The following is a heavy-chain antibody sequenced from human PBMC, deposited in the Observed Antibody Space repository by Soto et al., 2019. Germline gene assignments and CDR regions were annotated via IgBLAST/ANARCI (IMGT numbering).Heavy chain of an antibody. CDR1: GFTFSTYA. J-gene: IGHJ4*02. CDR3: AKKSSGNSYFYFDY. D-gene: IGHD1-26*01. CDR2: LSDSGGST. V-gene: IGHV3-23*01. Sequence: GGSLRLSCAASGFTFSTYAVSWVRQAPGKGLEWVSALSDSGGSTYYADSVKGRFTISRDNSKNTLYLQMNSLRAEDTAVYYCAKKSSGNSYFYFDYWGKGTLVTVSS.